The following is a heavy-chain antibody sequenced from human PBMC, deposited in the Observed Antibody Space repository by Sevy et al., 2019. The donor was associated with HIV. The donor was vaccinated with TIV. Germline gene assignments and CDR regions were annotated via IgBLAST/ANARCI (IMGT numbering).Heavy chain of an antibody. CDR1: GFNFRNYS. V-gene: IGHV3-48*02. CDR2: ISSDSGTI. Sequence: GGSLRLSCAASGFNFRNYSMTWVRQAPGKGLDWVSYISSDSGTIHYADSVKDRFTISRDNAKNSLFLQMNSLRDEDTAIYYCARPYCSGDDCYSELDYWGQGILVTVSS. J-gene: IGHJ4*02. D-gene: IGHD2-15*01. CDR3: ARPYCSGDDCYSELDY.